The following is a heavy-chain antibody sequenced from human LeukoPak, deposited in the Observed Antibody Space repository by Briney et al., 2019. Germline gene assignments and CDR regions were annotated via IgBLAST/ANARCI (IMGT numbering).Heavy chain of an antibody. J-gene: IGHJ6*02. V-gene: IGHV3-7*03. Sequence: GGSLRLSCAASGFTFSSYSMNWVRQAPGKGLEWVASINHNGNVNYYVDSVKGRFTISRDNAKNSLYLQMSNLRAEDTAVYFCARGGGLDVWGQGATVTVSS. CDR1: GFTFSSYS. CDR2: INHNGNVN. CDR3: ARGGGLDV. D-gene: IGHD3-16*01.